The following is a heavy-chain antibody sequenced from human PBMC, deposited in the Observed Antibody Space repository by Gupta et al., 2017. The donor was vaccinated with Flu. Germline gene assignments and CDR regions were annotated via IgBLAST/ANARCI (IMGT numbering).Heavy chain of an antibody. Sequence: SWIRQPPGKGLEWIGYIYYSGSTNYNPSLKSRVTISVDTSKNQFSLKLSSVTAADTAVYYCARNTVTGYYYYYYMDVWGKGTTVTVSS. D-gene: IGHD4-4*01. V-gene: IGHV4-59*08. CDR3: ARNTVTGYYYYYYMDV. CDR2: IYYSGST. J-gene: IGHJ6*03.